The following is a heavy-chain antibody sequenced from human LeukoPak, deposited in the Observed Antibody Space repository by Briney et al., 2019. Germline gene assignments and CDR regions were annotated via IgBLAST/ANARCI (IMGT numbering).Heavy chain of an antibody. Sequence: PSETLSLTCTVSGGSISTYYWTWIRQPPGKGLEWIGYIYYSGSTNYNPSLKSRVTISVDTSKNQFSLKLSSVTAADTAIYFCARAPGAFDIWGQGTMVTVSS. CDR1: GGSISTYY. J-gene: IGHJ3*02. V-gene: IGHV4-59*12. CDR3: ARAPGAFDI. CDR2: IYYSGST.